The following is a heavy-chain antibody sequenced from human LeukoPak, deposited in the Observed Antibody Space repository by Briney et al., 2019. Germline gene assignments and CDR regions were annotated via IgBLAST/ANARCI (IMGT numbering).Heavy chain of an antibody. J-gene: IGHJ5*01. D-gene: IGHD2-21*02. CDR2: TSANGDTT. Sequence: GGSLRLSCSASGFTFSNYVMHWVRQAPGRGLEYVSATSANGDTTYYTDSVKGRFTISRDNSKTTLSLQMTSLYSEDTAGDSYFKDCSRDWNGHWFDSWGQGTLVTVSS. V-gene: IGHV3-64D*09. CDR1: GFTFSNYV. CDR3: FKDCSRDWNGHWFDS.